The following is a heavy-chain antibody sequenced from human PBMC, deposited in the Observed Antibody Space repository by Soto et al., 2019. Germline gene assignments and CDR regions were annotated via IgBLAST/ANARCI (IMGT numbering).Heavy chain of an antibody. Sequence: SQTLSLTCAISGDSVSSNSAAWNWIRQSPSRGLEWLGRTYYRSKWYNDYAVSVKSRITINPDTSKNQFSLQLNSVTPEDTAVYYCARAHFYGGPTDMHFDYWGQGTLVTVSS. CDR2: TYYRSKWYN. V-gene: IGHV6-1*01. J-gene: IGHJ4*02. CDR1: GDSVSSNSAA. D-gene: IGHD3-3*02. CDR3: ARAHFYGGPTDMHFDY.